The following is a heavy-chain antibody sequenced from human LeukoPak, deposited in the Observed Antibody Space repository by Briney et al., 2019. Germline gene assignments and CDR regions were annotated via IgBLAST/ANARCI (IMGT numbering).Heavy chain of an antibody. CDR2: ISSSSSYI. Sequence: GGSLRLSCAASGFTFSSYNMNWVRQAPGKGLEWVSSISSSSSYIYYADSVKGRFTISRDNAKNSLYLQMNSLRAEDTAVYYCARDLMTTVTTVDYWGQGTLVTVSS. CDR1: GFTFSSYN. CDR3: ARDLMTTVTTVDY. V-gene: IGHV3-21*01. D-gene: IGHD4-17*01. J-gene: IGHJ4*02.